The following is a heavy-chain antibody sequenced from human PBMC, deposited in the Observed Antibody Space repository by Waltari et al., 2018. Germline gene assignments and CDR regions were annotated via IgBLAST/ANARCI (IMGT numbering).Heavy chain of an antibody. CDR3: ARDGYSSSWSNY. D-gene: IGHD6-13*01. V-gene: IGHV4-59*12. CDR1: GGSISSYY. J-gene: IGHJ4*02. CDR2: IYYSGST. Sequence: QVQLQESGPGLVKPSQTLSLTCTVSGGSISSYYWSWIRQPPGKGLEWIGYIYYSGSTNYNPSLKSRVTISLDSSKTQFSLKLSSVTAADTAVYYCARDGYSSSWSNYWGQGTLVTVSS.